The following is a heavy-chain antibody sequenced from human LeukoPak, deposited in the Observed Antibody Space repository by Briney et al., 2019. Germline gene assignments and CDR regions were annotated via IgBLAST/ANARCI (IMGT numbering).Heavy chain of an antibody. J-gene: IGHJ6*02. CDR2: ILYDGSNK. V-gene: IGHV3-30*18. CDR3: AKERGIYFSSIDCSPGMDV. D-gene: IGHD2-2*01. Sequence: GGSLRLSCAASGFTFSNYGMHWVRHAPGKGLEGVAVILYDGSNKYYADSVKVRFTFSRDNTRNTLYLQMSSLRAEDTAVYYCAKERGIYFSSIDCSPGMDVWGQGTTVTVSS. CDR1: GFTFSNYG.